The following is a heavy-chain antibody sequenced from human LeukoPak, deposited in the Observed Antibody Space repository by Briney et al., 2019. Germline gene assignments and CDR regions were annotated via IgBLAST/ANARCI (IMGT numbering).Heavy chain of an antibody. D-gene: IGHD3-22*01. CDR1: GYTFTSYD. J-gene: IGHJ4*02. V-gene: IGHV1-8*01. CDR3: ARRGAYDSSGYYYLY. Sequence: ASVKVSCKASGYTFTSYDINWVRQATGQGLEWMGWTNPNSGNTGYAQKFQGRVTMTRSTSISTAYMELSSLRSEDTAVYYCARRGAYDSSGYYYLYWGQGTLVTVSS. CDR2: TNPNSGNT.